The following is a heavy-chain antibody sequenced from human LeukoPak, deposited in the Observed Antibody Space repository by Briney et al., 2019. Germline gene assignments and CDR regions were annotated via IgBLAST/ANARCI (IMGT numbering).Heavy chain of an antibody. V-gene: IGHV1-18*01. CDR3: ARDLGRIAAAGYTDY. CDR1: GYTFTSYG. CDR2: ISAYNGNT. Sequence: ASVKVSCKASGYTFTSYGISWVRQAPGQGLEWMGWISAYNGNTNYAQKLQGRVTMTTDTSTSTAYMELRSLRSDDTAVYYCARDLGRIAAAGYTDYWGQGTLVTVSS. J-gene: IGHJ4*02. D-gene: IGHD6-13*01.